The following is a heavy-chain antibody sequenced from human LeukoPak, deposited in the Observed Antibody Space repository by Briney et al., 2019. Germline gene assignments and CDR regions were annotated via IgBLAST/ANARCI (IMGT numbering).Heavy chain of an antibody. J-gene: IGHJ6*03. D-gene: IGHD3-3*01. Sequence: SGTLSLTCTVSGGSISSYYWSWIRQPPGKGLEWIGYIYYSGSTNYNPSLKSRVTISVDTSKNQFSLKLSSVTAADTAVYYCASATYYDFWSGPPYYYYYMDVWGKGTTVTVSS. CDR2: IYYSGST. CDR1: GGSISSYY. V-gene: IGHV4-59*01. CDR3: ASATYYDFWSGPPYYYYYMDV.